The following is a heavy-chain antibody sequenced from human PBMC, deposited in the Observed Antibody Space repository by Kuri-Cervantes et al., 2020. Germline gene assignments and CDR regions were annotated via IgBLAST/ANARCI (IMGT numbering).Heavy chain of an antibody. V-gene: IGHV5-51*01. Sequence: GESLKISCKGSGYSFTSYWIGWVRQMPGKGLEWMGIIYPGDSDTRYSPSFQGQVTISADKSISTAYLQWSSLKASDTAMYYCARGGTYCGGDCYSEYFQHWGQGTLVTDSS. CDR2: IYPGDSDT. J-gene: IGHJ1*01. CDR3: ARGGTYCGGDCYSEYFQH. D-gene: IGHD2-21*01. CDR1: GYSFTSYW.